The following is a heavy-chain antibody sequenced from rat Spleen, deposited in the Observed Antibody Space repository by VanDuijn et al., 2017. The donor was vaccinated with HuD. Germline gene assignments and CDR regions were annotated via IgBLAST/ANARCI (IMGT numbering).Heavy chain of an antibody. CDR1: GFTFSNYY. D-gene: IGHD1-12*02. CDR3: ATEVGTITMMVLITTGFAY. V-gene: IGHV5-25*01. CDR2: ISTGDDNT. Sequence: EVQLVESGGGLVLPGRSMKLSCAASGFTFSNYYMAWVRQAPTKGLEWVASISTGDDNTYFRDSVRGRFTISRDNAKSTLYLQMDSLRSEDTATYYCATEVGTITMMVLITTGFAYWGQGTLVTVSS. J-gene: IGHJ3*01.